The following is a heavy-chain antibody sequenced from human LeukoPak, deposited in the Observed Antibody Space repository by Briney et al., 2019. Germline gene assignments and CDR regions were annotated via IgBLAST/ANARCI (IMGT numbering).Heavy chain of an antibody. CDR1: GGSFSAYY. V-gene: IGHV4-34*01. J-gene: IGHJ6*03. CDR3: ARTTMVRGTYYMDV. D-gene: IGHD3-10*01. CDR2: INHIGST. Sequence: KPSETLSLTCAVYGGSFSAYYWSWIRQPPGKGLEWIGEINHIGSTNYNPSLKSRVTISLDTSKNQFSLKLSSVTAADTAVYYCARTTMVRGTYYMDVWGKGTTVTISS.